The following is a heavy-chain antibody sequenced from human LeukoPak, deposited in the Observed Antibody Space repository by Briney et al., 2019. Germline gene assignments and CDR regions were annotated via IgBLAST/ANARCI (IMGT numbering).Heavy chain of an antibody. J-gene: IGHJ4*02. CDR2: ISGSGGST. V-gene: IGHV3-23*01. CDR3: AKDLHLPMVD. D-gene: IGHD2-8*01. CDR1: GGTFSSYA. Sequence: ASVKVSCKASGGTFSSYAMSWVRQAPGKGLEWVSAISGSGGSTYYADSVKGRFTISRDNSKNTLYLQMNSLRAEDTAVYYCAKDLHLPMVDWGQGTLVTVSS.